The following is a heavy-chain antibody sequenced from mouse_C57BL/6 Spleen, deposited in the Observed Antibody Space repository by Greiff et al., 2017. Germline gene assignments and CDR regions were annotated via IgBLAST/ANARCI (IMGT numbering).Heavy chain of an antibody. V-gene: IGHV1-22*01. Sequence: EVQLQQSGPELVKPGASVKMSCKASGYTFTDYNMHWVKQSHGKSLEWIGYINPNNGGTSYNQKFKGKATLTVNKSSSTAYMELRSLTSEDSAVYYCAREGYDGYLAWFAYWGQGTLVTVSA. D-gene: IGHD2-3*01. CDR1: GYTFTDYN. J-gene: IGHJ3*01. CDR2: INPNNGGT. CDR3: AREGYDGYLAWFAY.